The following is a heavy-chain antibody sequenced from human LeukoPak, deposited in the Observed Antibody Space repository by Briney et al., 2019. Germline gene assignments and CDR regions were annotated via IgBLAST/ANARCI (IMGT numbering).Heavy chain of an antibody. CDR1: GYSISSGYY. CDR3: ARDGGVAPHNWFDP. CDR2: VYSSGST. J-gene: IGHJ5*02. Sequence: SETLSLTCTVSGYSISSGYYWGWIRQPAGKGLEWIGRVYSSGSTNYNPSLKSRVSISVDTSKNQFSLRLSSVTAADTAVYYCARDGGVAPHNWFDPWGQGTLVTVSS. V-gene: IGHV4-38-2*02. D-gene: IGHD2-8*02.